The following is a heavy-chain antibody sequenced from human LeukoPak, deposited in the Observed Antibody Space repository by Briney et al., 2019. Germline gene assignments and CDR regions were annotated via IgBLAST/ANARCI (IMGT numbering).Heavy chain of an antibody. J-gene: IGHJ4*02. CDR3: ARHNYPYDSGGYYYAY. D-gene: IGHD3-22*01. CDR1: GFAFSSYS. CDR2: ISSSSSYI. Sequence: GGSLRLSCAASGFAFSSYSMNWVRQAPGKGLEWVSSISSSSSYIYYADSVKGRFTISRDNAKNCLYLQMNSLRAEDTAVYYCARHNYPYDSGGYYYAYWGQGTLVTVSS. V-gene: IGHV3-21*01.